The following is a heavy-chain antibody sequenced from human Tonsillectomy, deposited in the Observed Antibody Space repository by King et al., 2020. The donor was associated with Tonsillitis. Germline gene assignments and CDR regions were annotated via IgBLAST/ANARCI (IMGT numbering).Heavy chain of an antibody. J-gene: IGHJ2*01. D-gene: IGHD5-24*01. Sequence: QLVQSGSELKKPGASVKVSCKASGYTFTSYAMNWVRQAPGQGLEWMGWINTNTGNPTYAQGFTGRFVFSLDTPVSTAYLQISSLKAEDTAVYYCARDNYNSVYCYFDLWGRGTLVTVSS. CDR2: INTNTGNP. V-gene: IGHV7-4-1*02. CDR1: GYTFTSYA. CDR3: ARDNYNSVYCYFDL.